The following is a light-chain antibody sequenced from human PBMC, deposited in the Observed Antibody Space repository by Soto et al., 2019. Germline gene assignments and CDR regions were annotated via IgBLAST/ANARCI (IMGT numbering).Light chain of an antibody. J-gene: IGKJ3*01. CDR1: QGVSIW. Sequence: DIQMTQSPASVSASVGDRVTITCRASQGVSIWLAWYQQKPGKAPKLLIYAASSLQSGVPSRFSGSGSGTDFSLTISSLQPEDFATYYCQQANSFPPFTFGPGTKVDI. CDR2: AAS. CDR3: QQANSFPPFT. V-gene: IGKV1-12*01.